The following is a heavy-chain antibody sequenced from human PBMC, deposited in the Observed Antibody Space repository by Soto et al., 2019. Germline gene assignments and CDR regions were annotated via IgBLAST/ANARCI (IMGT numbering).Heavy chain of an antibody. CDR2: IIPIFGTA. J-gene: IGHJ6*02. D-gene: IGHD5-18*01. CDR3: ARVNLPIQLWSGGMDV. V-gene: IGHV1-69*13. CDR1: GGTFSSYA. Sequence: SVKVSCTASGGTFSSYALSWVRQAPGQGLEWMGGIIPIFGTANYAQKFQGRVTITADESTSTAYMELSSLRSEDTAVYYCARVNLPIQLWSGGMDVWGQGTTVTVSS.